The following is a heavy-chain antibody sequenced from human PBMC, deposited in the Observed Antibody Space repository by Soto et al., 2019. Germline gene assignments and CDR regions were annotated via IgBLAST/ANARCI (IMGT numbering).Heavy chain of an antibody. J-gene: IGHJ6*02. CDR3: ARLLYYYYGMDV. CDR2: IYYSGST. V-gene: IGHV4-30-4*01. D-gene: IGHD2-15*01. Sequence: ASETLSLTCTVSGGSISSGDYYWSWIRQPPGKGLEWIGYIYYSGSTYYNPSLKSRVTISVDTSKNQFSLKLSSVTAADTAVYYCARLLYYYYGMDVWGQGTTVTVSS. CDR1: GGSISSGDYY.